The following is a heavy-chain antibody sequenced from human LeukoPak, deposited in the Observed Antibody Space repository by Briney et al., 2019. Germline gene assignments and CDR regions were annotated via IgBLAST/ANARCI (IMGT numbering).Heavy chain of an antibody. Sequence: GGSLRLSCAASGFTFSSHSMTWVRQAPGKGLEWVSSISSSSSYIYYADSVKGRFTISRDNAKNSLYLQMNSLRAEDTAVYYCARDLANQLDDYWGQGTLVTVSS. V-gene: IGHV3-21*01. CDR1: GFTFSSHS. D-gene: IGHD2-2*01. CDR3: ARDLANQLDDY. J-gene: IGHJ4*02. CDR2: ISSSSSYI.